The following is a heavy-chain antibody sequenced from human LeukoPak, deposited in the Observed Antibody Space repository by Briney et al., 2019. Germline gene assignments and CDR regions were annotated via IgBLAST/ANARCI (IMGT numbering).Heavy chain of an antibody. Sequence: PGGSLRLSCAASGXTFSNAWMNWARQAPGKGLEWVGRIKSKTDGGTTDYAAPVKGRFTISRDDSRHTLYLQVNSLKTEDTAVYYCTTGNWGSFSYWGQGTLVTVSS. CDR1: GXTFSNAW. CDR3: TTGNWGSFSY. CDR2: IKSKTDGGTT. J-gene: IGHJ4*02. D-gene: IGHD7-27*01. V-gene: IGHV3-15*01.